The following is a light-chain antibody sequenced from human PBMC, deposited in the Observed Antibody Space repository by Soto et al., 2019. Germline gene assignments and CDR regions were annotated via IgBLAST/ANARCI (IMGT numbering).Light chain of an antibody. CDR1: QSVSSY. Sequence: EIVLTQSPATLSLSPGEGATLSCRANQSVSSYLAWYQQKPSQAPRLLIYDASNRATGMPARFSGSGSGTDCTLTISSQEPEDFAVYYCQQRSNWPTLTIGGGTKVEIK. J-gene: IGKJ4*01. CDR3: QQRSNWPTLT. V-gene: IGKV3-11*01. CDR2: DAS.